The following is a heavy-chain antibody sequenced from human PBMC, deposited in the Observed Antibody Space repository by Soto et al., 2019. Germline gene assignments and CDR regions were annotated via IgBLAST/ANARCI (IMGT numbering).Heavy chain of an antibody. CDR1: GFTFSSYG. Sequence: GGSLRLSCAASGFTFSSYGMHWVRQAPGKGLEWVAVISYDGSNKYYADSVKGRFTISRDNSKNTLYLQVNSLRAEDTAVYYCAKSPLFGHLITMVRGEADYWGQGTLVTAPQ. CDR3: AKSPLFGHLITMVRGEADY. CDR2: ISYDGSNK. V-gene: IGHV3-30*18. D-gene: IGHD3-10*01. J-gene: IGHJ4*02.